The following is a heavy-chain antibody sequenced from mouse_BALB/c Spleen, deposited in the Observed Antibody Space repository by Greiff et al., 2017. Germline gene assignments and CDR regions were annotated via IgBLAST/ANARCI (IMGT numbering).Heavy chain of an antibody. Sequence: QVQLKESGAELVRPGASVTLSCKASGFTFTDYEMHWVKQTPVPGLEWIGAIDPETGGTAYNQKFKGKATLTADKSSSTAYMELRSLTSEDTAVYYCARTRLRWYFDGWGAGTTGTVSS. D-gene: IGHD2-4*01. V-gene: IGHV1-15*01. J-gene: IGHJ1*01. CDR3: ARTRLRWYFDG. CDR1: GFTFTDYE. CDR2: IDPETGGT.